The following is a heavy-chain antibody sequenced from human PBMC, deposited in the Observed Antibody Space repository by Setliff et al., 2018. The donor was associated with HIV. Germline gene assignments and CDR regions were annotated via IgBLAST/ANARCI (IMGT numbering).Heavy chain of an antibody. D-gene: IGHD6-25*01. CDR3: ARYSPRGYTLTGPY. J-gene: IGHJ4*02. V-gene: IGHV4-61*02. CDR2: VSSRGDT. CDR1: DRGTYY. Sequence: LSLTCTVSDRGTYYWSWIRQPAGKGLEWIGRVSSRGDTNYNPSLKSRVTISLDTSKNKFSLKLTSVTAADTAVYYCARYSPRGYTLTGPYWGQGTLVTVSS.